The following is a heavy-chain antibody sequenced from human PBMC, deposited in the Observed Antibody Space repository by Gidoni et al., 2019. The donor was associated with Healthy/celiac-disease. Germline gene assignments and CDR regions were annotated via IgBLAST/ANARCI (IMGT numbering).Heavy chain of an antibody. CDR2: IKQDGSEK. V-gene: IGHV3-7*01. J-gene: IGHJ6*02. D-gene: IGHD3-3*01. CDR1: GFTFSSHW. CDR3: AREAAYDFWSGYYYYYYGMDV. Sequence: EVQLVESGGGLVQPGGSLRLSCAASGFTFSSHWMSWVRQAPGKGLEWVANIKQDGSEKYYVDSVKGRFTISRDNAKNSLYLQMNSLRAEDTAVYYCAREAAYDFWSGYYYYYYGMDVWGQGTTVTVSS.